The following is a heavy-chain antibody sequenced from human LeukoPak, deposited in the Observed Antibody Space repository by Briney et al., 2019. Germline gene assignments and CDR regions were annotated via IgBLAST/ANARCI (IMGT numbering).Heavy chain of an antibody. CDR2: INIISSEI. V-gene: IGHV3-48*02. CDR1: GFTFSSYS. J-gene: IGHJ3*02. Sequence: GESLRLPCAASGFTFSSYSMNWVRQAPGKGLEWVSYINIISSEIYYGDSVKGRFTISTDNAKNSVYLQMNSLRDEDTAVYYCARDRAYAFDNWGQGTTVTVSS. CDR3: ARDRAYAFDN. D-gene: IGHD3-10*01.